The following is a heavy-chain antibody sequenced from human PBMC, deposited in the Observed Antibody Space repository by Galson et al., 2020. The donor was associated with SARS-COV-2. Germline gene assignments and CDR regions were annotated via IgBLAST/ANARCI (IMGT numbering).Heavy chain of an antibody. V-gene: IGHV1-2*04. Sequence: ASVKVSCKASGYTFTGYYMHWVRQAPGQGLEWMGWINPNSGGTNYAQKFQGWVTMTRDTSISTAYMELSRLRSDDTAVYYCARGFGYSYSTADYFDYWGQGTLVSGSS. CDR3: ARGFGYSYSTADYFDY. CDR2: INPNSGGT. D-gene: IGHD5-18*01. J-gene: IGHJ4*02. CDR1: GYTFTGYY.